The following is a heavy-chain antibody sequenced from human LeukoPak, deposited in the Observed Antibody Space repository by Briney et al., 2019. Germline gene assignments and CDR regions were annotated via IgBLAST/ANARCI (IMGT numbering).Heavy chain of an antibody. V-gene: IGHV1-3*01. D-gene: IGHD4-17*01. Sequence: ASVKVSCKASGYTFTSYAMHWVRQAPGQRLEWMGWINAGNGNTKYSQKFQGRVTITRDTSASIAYMELSSLRSEDTAVYYCAIGGTTVTPGFFDYWGQGTLVTVSS. CDR1: GYTFTSYA. CDR2: INAGNGNT. CDR3: AIGGTTVTPGFFDY. J-gene: IGHJ4*02.